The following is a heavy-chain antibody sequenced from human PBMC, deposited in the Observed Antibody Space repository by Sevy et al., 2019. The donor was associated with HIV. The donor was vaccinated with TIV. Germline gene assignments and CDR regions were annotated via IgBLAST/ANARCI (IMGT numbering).Heavy chain of an antibody. CDR3: TRDAAIYGDYNQYY. J-gene: IGHJ4*02. Sequence: GGSLRLSCTASGFTFGDYAMSWFRQAPGKGLEWVGFIRSKSYGGTTEYAESVKGRFTISRDDSKSIAYLQMNSLKTEDTAVYYCTRDAAIYGDYNQYYWGQGTLVTVSS. V-gene: IGHV3-49*03. CDR1: GFTFGDYA. D-gene: IGHD4-17*01. CDR2: IRSKSYGGTT.